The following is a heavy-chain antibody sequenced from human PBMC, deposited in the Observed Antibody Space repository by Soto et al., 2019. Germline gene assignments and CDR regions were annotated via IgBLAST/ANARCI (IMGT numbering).Heavy chain of an antibody. CDR1: GGIFSSYA. CDR2: IIPIFGTA. V-gene: IGHV1-69*01. D-gene: IGHD3-22*01. Sequence: QEQLVQSGAEVKKPGSSVKVSCKASGGIFSSYAISWVRQAPGQELEWMGGIIPIFGTANYAQKFQGRVTITADEATNTAYMDLSSLKSADTAIYYCAMGGSGYVWVNEFWGQGTLVTVSS. CDR3: AMGGSGYVWVNEF. J-gene: IGHJ4*02.